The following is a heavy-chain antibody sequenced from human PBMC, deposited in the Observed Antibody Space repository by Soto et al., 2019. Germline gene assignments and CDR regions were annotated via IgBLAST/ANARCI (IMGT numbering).Heavy chain of an antibody. CDR3: AKDRYSGTYPTDFDY. D-gene: IGHD1-26*01. Sequence: LSLTCAVSGGSISSSNWWSWVRQPPGKGLEWVALISYDGGNEKYTESVKDRFTISRDDSHNVAYLQMSSLRTEDTAMYYCAKDRYSGTYPTDFDYWGQGSLVTVSS. V-gene: IGHV3-30*18. J-gene: IGHJ4*02. CDR2: ISYDGGNE. CDR1: GGSISSSN.